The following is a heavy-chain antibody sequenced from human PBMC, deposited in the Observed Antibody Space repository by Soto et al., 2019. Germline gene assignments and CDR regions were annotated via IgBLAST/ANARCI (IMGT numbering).Heavy chain of an antibody. CDR2: INHSGST. CDR1: GGSLSSYY. V-gene: IGHV4-34*01. Sequence: SETLSLTCTVSGGSLSSYYWSWIRQPPWKGLEWIGEINHSGSTNYNPSLKSRVSISVDASKNQFSLNLSSVTAADTSVYYCASRGGIYYDSSGYEYWGQGTLVTVSS. D-gene: IGHD3-22*01. CDR3: ASRGGIYYDSSGYEY. J-gene: IGHJ4*02.